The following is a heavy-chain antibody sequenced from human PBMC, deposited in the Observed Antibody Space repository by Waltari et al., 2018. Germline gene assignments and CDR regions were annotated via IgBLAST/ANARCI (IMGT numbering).Heavy chain of an antibody. CDR1: GLTISNNW. Sequence: EVRLVESGGALVQPGGSLRLSCVASGLTISNNWMTWVRQTPGKGLEWVANIKQDEGEKDDMESVKGRFTISRDNTKNSLYLQMNRLRADDTAVYFCARGKAIDIWGQGTMVTVSS. CDR3: ARGKAIDI. V-gene: IGHV3-7*01. CDR2: IKQDEGEK. J-gene: IGHJ3*02.